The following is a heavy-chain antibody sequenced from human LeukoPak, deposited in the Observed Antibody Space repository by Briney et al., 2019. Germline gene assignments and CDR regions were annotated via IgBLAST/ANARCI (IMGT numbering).Heavy chain of an antibody. V-gene: IGHV3-64*01. D-gene: IGHD6-19*01. J-gene: IGHJ1*01. CDR2: ISKNRRNT. Sequence: GGSLTLSCAASGFTFSSYGMAWLRPAPGKGLEFVSAISKNRRNTYYGNSMKGRFTISRDISKNTLYLQMGSLRPEDMAVYYCARVDSGSACASWGQGILVTVSS. CDR1: GFTFSSYG. CDR3: ARVDSGSACAS.